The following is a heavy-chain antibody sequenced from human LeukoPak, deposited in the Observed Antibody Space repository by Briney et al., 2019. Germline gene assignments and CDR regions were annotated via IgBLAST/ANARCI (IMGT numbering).Heavy chain of an antibody. V-gene: IGHV3-64*01. Sequence: GGSLRLSCAASGFSFNTYAMHWVRQAPGKGLEYVSAISTNGGSTNYANSVKGRFTISRDNSKNTLYLQMGSLKTEDMAVYYCARLNSGNYNRGYLDYWGQGTLVTVSS. CDR1: GFSFNTYA. D-gene: IGHD4-23*01. CDR3: ARLNSGNYNRGYLDY. CDR2: ISTNGGST. J-gene: IGHJ4*02.